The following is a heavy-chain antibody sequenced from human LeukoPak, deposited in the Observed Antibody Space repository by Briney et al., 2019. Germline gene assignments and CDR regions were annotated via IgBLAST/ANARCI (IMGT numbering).Heavy chain of an antibody. J-gene: IGHJ5*02. D-gene: IGHD3-22*01. CDR2: IYYSGST. CDR3: ARDQCYYDSSGYRGCWFDP. Sequence: SETLSLTCTVSGGSVSSGSYYWSWIRQPPGKGLEWIGYIYYSGSTNYNPSLKSRVTISVDTSKNQFSLKLSSVTAADTAVYYCARDQCYYDSSGYRGCWFDPWGQGTLVTVSS. CDR1: GGSVSSGSYY. V-gene: IGHV4-61*01.